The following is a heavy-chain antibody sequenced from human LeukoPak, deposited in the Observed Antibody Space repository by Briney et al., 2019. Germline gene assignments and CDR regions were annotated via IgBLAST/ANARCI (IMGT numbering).Heavy chain of an antibody. CDR3: SRSYDSTSWYYFDH. CDR2: IKIGEGNT. V-gene: IGHV1-8*01. Sequence: ASVKVSCKASGSTFTSYDINWVRQATGQGLEWMGWIKIGEGNTHYAQKFQDRVSMTRDISSNTAFLELRNLRSDDTAVYFCSRSYDSTSWYYFDHWGQGTLVTVSS. D-gene: IGHD3-22*01. J-gene: IGHJ4*02. CDR1: GSTFTSYD.